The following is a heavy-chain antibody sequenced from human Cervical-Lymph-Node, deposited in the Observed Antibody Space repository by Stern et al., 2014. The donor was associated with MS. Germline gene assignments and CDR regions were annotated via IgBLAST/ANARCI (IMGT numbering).Heavy chain of an antibody. CDR2: IIPILGIA. D-gene: IGHD6-19*01. CDR1: GGTFSSYT. Sequence: QVQLVQSGAEVKKPGSSVKVSCKASGGTFSSYTISWVRQAPGQGLEWMGRIIPILGIANYAQKFQGRVTITADKSTSTAYMELSSLRSEDTAVYYCAIFGYSGYSSGWSSFDYWGQGTLVTVSS. CDR3: AIFGYSGYSSGWSSFDY. J-gene: IGHJ4*02. V-gene: IGHV1-69*02.